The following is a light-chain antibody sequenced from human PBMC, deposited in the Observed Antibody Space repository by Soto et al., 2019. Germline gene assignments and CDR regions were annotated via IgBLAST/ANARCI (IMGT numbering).Light chain of an antibody. Sequence: ETVLTQSPATLSLSPGQRATFSCRASQSVGSYLAWYQQKPGQAPRLLIYDASNRATGIPARFSGSGPGTDFTLTITSLEPEDFAVYFCQQRTDWPLTFGGGTKLEI. J-gene: IGKJ4*01. CDR3: QQRTDWPLT. V-gene: IGKV3-11*01. CDR2: DAS. CDR1: QSVGSY.